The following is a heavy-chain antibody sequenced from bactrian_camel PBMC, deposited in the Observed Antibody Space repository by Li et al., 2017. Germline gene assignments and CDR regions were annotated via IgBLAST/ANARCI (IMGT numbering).Heavy chain of an antibody. CDR3: AAARARLRWSPSRSYYSCTELREADFGY. J-gene: IGHJ6*01. CDR2: IYTGVNGRT. Sequence: HVQLVESGGGSVQSGGSLTLSCAASGTTYSRQYCMGWFRQAPGKDSEGVAGIYTGVNGRTYYADSVKGRFTISQDDAKNTVILQMNNLKPEDTAMYYCAAARARLRWSPSRSYYSCTELREADFGYWGQGTQVTVS. D-gene: IGHD2*01. V-gene: IGHV3S1*01. CDR1: GTTYSRQYC.